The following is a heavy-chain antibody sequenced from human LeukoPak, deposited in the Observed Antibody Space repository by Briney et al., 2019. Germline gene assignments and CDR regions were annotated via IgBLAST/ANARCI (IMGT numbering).Heavy chain of an antibody. CDR2: INAGNGNT. D-gene: IGHD6-13*01. Sequence: ASVKVSCKASGYTFTSYAMHWVRQAPGQRLEWMGWINAGNGNTKYSQKFQGRVTITRDTSASTAYMELSSLRSEDTAVYYCARSGYSSSWWDYFDYWGQGTLVTVSS. CDR1: GYTFTSYA. V-gene: IGHV1-3*01. J-gene: IGHJ4*02. CDR3: ARSGYSSSWWDYFDY.